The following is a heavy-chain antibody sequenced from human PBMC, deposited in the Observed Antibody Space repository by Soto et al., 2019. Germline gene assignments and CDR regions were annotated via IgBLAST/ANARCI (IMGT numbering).Heavy chain of an antibody. V-gene: IGHV3-9*01. CDR2: ISSNSDTI. J-gene: IGHJ4*02. Sequence: EVQLVESGGGLVQPGRSLRLSCAASGFTIDDYAMHWVRQVPGKGLEWVSGISSNSDTIDYADSVKGRFTISRDNAKNSLFRQMNSLRPEDTALYYCVKDMKWGGMITIHYFDSWGQGTLVTVSS. CDR3: VKDMKWGGMITIHYFDS. D-gene: IGHD3-16*01. CDR1: GFTIDDYA.